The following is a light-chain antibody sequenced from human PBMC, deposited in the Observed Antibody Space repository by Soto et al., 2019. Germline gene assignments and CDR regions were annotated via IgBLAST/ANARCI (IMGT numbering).Light chain of an antibody. V-gene: IGKV3-11*01. CDR1: QSVGLS. J-gene: IGKJ5*01. CDR2: DAS. CDR3: QQLNSYPIT. Sequence: EVVLTQSPATLSLSPGGRATLSCRASQSVGLSLAWYQQKPGQAPRLLIYDASERASGIPARFSGSGSGTDFTLTISSLQPEDFATYYCQQLNSYPITFGQGTRLEIK.